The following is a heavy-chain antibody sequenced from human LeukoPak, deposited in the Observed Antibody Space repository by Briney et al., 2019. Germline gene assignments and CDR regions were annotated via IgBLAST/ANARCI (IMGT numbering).Heavy chain of an antibody. CDR1: GFTVSSNY. J-gene: IGHJ4*02. D-gene: IGHD3-3*01. CDR3: AIRGRYYDFWSGIVDY. V-gene: IGHV3-66*02. Sequence: GGSLRLSSAASGFTVSSNYMSWVRQAPGKGLEWVSVIYSGGSTYYADSVKGRFTISRDNSKNTLYLQMNSLRAEDTAVYYCAIRGRYYDFWSGIVDYWGQGTLVTVSS. CDR2: IYSGGST.